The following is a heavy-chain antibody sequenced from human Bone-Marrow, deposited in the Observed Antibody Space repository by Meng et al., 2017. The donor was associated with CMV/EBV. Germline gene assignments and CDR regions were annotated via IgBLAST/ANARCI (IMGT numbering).Heavy chain of an antibody. CDR1: GFTFSSYG. V-gene: IGHV3-30*02. CDR2: IRYDGSNK. CDR3: AKEGYYGSGYGMDV. J-gene: IGHJ6*01. Sequence: GESLKISCAASGFTFSSYGMHWVRQAPGKGLEWVAFIRYDGSNKYYADSVKGRFTISRDNSKNTLYLQMNSLRAEDTAVYYCAKEGYYGSGYGMDVWGQGNTVNGAS. D-gene: IGHD3-10*01.